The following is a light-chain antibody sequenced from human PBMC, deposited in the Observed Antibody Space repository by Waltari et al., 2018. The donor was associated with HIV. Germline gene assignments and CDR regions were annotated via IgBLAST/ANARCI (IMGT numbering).Light chain of an antibody. J-gene: IGLJ2*01. CDR3: AAWDDSLNGVV. CDR2: SNN. CDR1: SSNIGAHYG. Sequence: QSVLTQPPSVSGAPGQRVTISCIGNSSNIGAHYGVHWYQQLPGTAPKLLIYSNNQRPAGVPDRFSGSKSGTSASLAISGLQSEDEADYYCAAWDDSLNGVVFGGGTKLTVL. V-gene: IGLV1-44*01.